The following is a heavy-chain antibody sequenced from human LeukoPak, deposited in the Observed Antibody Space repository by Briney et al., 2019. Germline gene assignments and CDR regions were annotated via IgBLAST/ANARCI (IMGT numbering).Heavy chain of an antibody. CDR1: GSTFTSYD. CDR2: ISAYNGNT. V-gene: IGHV1-18*01. D-gene: IGHD3-9*01. CDR3: RRRHTISDAFDI. J-gene: IGHJ3*02. Sequence: ASVKFSCKATGSTFTSYDINWVRQAIGQGLEWMGWISAYNGNTNYAQKLQGRVTMTTDTSTSTAYMELRSLRSDDTFFFSSRRRHTISDAFDIWGQGTMVTVSS.